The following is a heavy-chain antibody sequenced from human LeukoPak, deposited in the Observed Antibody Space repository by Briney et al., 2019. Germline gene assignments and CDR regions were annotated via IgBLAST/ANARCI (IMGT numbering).Heavy chain of an antibody. CDR3: ARSSVVVTAIMDY. Sequence: PSETLSLTCAVYGGSFSGYYWSWIRQPPGKRLEWIGEINHSGSTNYNLSLKSRVTISVDTSKNQFSLKLSSVTAADTAVYYCARSSVVVTAIMDYWGQGTLVTVSS. V-gene: IGHV4-34*01. J-gene: IGHJ4*02. D-gene: IGHD2-21*02. CDR1: GGSFSGYY. CDR2: INHSGST.